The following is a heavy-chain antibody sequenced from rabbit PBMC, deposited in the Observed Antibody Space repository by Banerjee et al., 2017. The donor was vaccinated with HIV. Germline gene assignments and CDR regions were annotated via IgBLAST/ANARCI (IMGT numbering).Heavy chain of an antibody. Sequence: QSLEESGGDLVKPGASLTLTCTASGFSFSSNYWICWVRQAPGKGLELIACIYAGSSGITYYASWAKGRFTISKTSSTTVTLQMISLTAADTATYFCARDLAGVIGWNFGLWGQGTLVTVS. CDR2: IYAGSSGIT. D-gene: IGHD4-1*01. J-gene: IGHJ6*01. V-gene: IGHV1S40*01. CDR3: ARDLAGVIGWNFGL. CDR1: GFSFSSNYW.